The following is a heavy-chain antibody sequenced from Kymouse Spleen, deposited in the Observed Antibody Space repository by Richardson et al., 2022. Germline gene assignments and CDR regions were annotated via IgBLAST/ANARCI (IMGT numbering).Heavy chain of an antibody. CDR1: GGSISSSNW. J-gene: IGHJ6*02. Sequence: QVQLQESGPGLVKPSGTLSLTCAVSGGSISSSNWWSWVRQPPGKGLEWIGEIYHSGSTNYNPSLKSRVTISVDKSKNQFSLKLSSVTAADTAVYYCARDPLYCSSTSCYEDYYYGMDVWGQGTTVTVSS. CDR2: IYHSGST. V-gene: IGHV4-4*02. D-gene: IGHD2-2*02. CDR3: ARDPLYCSSTSCYEDYYYGMDV.